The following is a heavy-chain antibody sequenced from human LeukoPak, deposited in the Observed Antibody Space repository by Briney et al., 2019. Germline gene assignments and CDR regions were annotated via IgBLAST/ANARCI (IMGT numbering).Heavy chain of an antibody. D-gene: IGHD2/OR15-2a*01. Sequence: PGGSLRLSCAASGFTFSSYWMSWVRQAPGKGLEWVAVISYDGSNKYYADSVKGRFTISRDNAKNTLYLQMNSLRAEDTAVYYCVTSGLSRFGFWGQGTLVTVSS. CDR1: GFTFSSYW. CDR2: ISYDGSNK. V-gene: IGHV3-30*03. J-gene: IGHJ4*02. CDR3: VTSGLSRFGF.